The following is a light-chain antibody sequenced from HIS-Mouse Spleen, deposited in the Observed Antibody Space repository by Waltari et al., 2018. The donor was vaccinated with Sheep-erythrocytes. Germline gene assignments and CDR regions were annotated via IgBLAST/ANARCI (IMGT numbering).Light chain of an antibody. Sequence: QSALTQPRSVSGSPGQSVTIPCTGTSSDVGGYDHVPCYQQHPGKAPKLMIYDVSKRPSGVPDRFSGSKSGNTASLTISGLQAEDEADYYCCSYAGSYTFWVFGGGTKLTVL. CDR1: SSDVGGYDH. CDR2: DVS. J-gene: IGLJ3*02. CDR3: CSYAGSYTFWV. V-gene: IGLV2-11*01.